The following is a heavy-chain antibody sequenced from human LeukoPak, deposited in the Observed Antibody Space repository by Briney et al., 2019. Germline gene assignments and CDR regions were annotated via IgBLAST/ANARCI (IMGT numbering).Heavy chain of an antibody. Sequence: GASVKVSCKASGYTFTGYYMHWVRQAPGQGLEWMGWINPNSGGTNYAQKFQGRVTITRDTSISTAYMELSRLRSDDTAVYYCARRGKGSSGHYYGMDVWGQGTTVTVSS. D-gene: IGHD3-22*01. CDR3: ARRGKGSSGHYYGMDV. V-gene: IGHV1-2*02. CDR2: INPNSGGT. J-gene: IGHJ6*02. CDR1: GYTFTGYY.